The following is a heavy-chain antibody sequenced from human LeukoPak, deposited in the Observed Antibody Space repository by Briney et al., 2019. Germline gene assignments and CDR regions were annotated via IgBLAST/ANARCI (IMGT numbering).Heavy chain of an antibody. D-gene: IGHD3-16*01. Sequence: SETLSLTCTVSGGSISSYYWSWIRQPPGKGLEWIGYIYYSGSTNYNPSLKSRVTISVDTSKNQFSLKLSSVTAADTAVYYCATSGGTLGPTNYFAYWGQGTLVTVSS. CDR2: IYYSGST. J-gene: IGHJ4*02. CDR1: GGSISSYY. V-gene: IGHV4-59*01. CDR3: ATSGGTLGPTNYFAY.